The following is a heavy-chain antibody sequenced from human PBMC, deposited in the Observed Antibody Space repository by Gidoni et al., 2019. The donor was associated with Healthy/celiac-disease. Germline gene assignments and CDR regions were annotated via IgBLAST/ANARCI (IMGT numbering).Heavy chain of an antibody. CDR3: ARDGRVAAAGSDY. J-gene: IGHJ4*02. D-gene: IGHD6-13*01. Sequence: EVQLGESGGGVVQPGGSPRLPGEASGCTVSSYWMSWVRQAPGKGLEWVANIKQDGSEKYYVDSVMGRFTISRDNAKNSLYLQINSLRAEVTAVYYCARDGRVAAAGSDYWGQETLVTVSS. V-gene: IGHV3-7*04. CDR1: GCTVSSYW. CDR2: IKQDGSEK.